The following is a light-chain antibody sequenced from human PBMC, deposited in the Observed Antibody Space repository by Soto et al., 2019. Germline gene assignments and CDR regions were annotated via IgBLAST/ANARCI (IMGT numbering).Light chain of an antibody. CDR3: ASKTRSSTLV. Sequence: QSALTQPASVSGSLGQSITISCTGTSSDVGGYNYVSWYQQYPNTAPKLMLYEVSNRPSGVSNRFSGSKSGSTASLTISGLQPEDEADYYCASKTRSSTLVFGGGTQLTVL. CDR1: SSDVGGYNY. V-gene: IGLV2-14*01. CDR2: EVS. J-gene: IGLJ2*01.